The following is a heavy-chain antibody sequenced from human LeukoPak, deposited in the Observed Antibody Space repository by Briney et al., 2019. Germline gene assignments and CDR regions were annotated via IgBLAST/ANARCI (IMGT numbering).Heavy chain of an antibody. Sequence: SETLSLTCAVYGGSFSGYYWSWIRQPPGKGLEWIGEINHSGSTNYNPSLKSRVTISVDTSKNQFSLKLSSVTPADTAVYYCARRKGLLWFGELSRWFDPWGQGTLVTVSS. CDR1: GGSFSGYY. V-gene: IGHV4-34*01. J-gene: IGHJ5*02. D-gene: IGHD3-10*01. CDR3: ARRKGLLWFGELSRWFDP. CDR2: INHSGST.